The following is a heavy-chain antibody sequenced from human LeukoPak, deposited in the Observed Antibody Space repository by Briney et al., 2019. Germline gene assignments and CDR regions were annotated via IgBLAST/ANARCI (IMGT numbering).Heavy chain of an antibody. Sequence: SSETLSLTCAVYGGSFSGYYWSWIRQPPGKGLEWIGDINHSGSTNYNPSLKSRVTISVDTSKNQFSLKLSSVTAADTAVYYCARARGYYDSSGYRFDYWGQGTLVTVSS. D-gene: IGHD3-22*01. CDR3: ARARGYYDSSGYRFDY. J-gene: IGHJ4*02. CDR1: GGSFSGYY. V-gene: IGHV4-34*01. CDR2: INHSGST.